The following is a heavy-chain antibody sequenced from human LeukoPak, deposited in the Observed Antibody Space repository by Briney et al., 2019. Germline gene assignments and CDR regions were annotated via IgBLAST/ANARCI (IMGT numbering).Heavy chain of an antibody. D-gene: IGHD3-22*01. CDR2: IYYSGST. J-gene: IGHJ4*02. V-gene: IGHV4-59*01. Sequence: SETLSLTCTVSGGSISSYYWSWIRQPPGKGLEWIGYIYYSGSTNYNPSLKSRVTISVDTSKNQFSLKLSSVTAADTAVYYCARDYYDSLGYFDYWGQGTLVTVSS. CDR1: GGSISSYY. CDR3: ARDYYDSLGYFDY.